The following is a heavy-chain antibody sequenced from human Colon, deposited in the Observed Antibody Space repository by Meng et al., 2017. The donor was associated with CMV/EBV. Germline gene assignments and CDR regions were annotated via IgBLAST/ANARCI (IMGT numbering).Heavy chain of an antibody. V-gene: IGHV3-13*01. CDR2: IGTVGDT. CDR3: ARARSPTHFDY. J-gene: IGHJ4*02. Sequence: GGSLRLSCTASGFTFGTYDFHWVRQPTGKGLEWVSSIGTVGDTYSIGSVKGRFIISREDAKNSVYLQMNGLRDGDTGLYYCARARSPTHFDYWGQGALVTVSS. CDR1: GFTFGTYD.